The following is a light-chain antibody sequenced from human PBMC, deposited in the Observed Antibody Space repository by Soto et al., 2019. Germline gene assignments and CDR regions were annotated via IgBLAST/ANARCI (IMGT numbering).Light chain of an antibody. Sequence: DIVMTQSPDSLSVSLGERATINCKSSQTVFHTSYNKDFLAWYQQKAGQPPKLLFYWASTRESGVPARFSGGGSGTVFSRTNSSLQPEDVAVYYCQQYYSSVTFGQGTKLEIK. CDR1: QTVFHTSYNKDF. CDR2: WAS. J-gene: IGKJ2*01. CDR3: QQYYSSVT. V-gene: IGKV4-1*01.